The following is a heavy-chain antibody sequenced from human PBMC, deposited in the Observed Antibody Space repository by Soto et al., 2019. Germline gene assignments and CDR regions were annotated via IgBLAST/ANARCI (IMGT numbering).Heavy chain of an antibody. CDR2: INPNSGGT. J-gene: IGHJ6*02. CDR3: ARDGESETDGGYYYGMDV. CDR1: GYTFTGYY. Sequence: ASVNVSCKSSGYTFTGYYIHWVRQAPGQGLEWMGWINPNSGGTNYAQKFQGRVTMTRDTSISTAYMELSRLRSDDTAVYYCARDGESETDGGYYYGMDVWGQGTTVTVS. V-gene: IGHV1-2*02. D-gene: IGHD3-10*01.